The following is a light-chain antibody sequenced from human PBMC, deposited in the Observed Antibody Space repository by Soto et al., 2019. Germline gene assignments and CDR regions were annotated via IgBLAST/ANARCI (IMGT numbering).Light chain of an antibody. CDR2: EDS. J-gene: IGLJ1*01. CDR1: SSDVGGYNY. V-gene: IGLV2-14*01. Sequence: QSVLTQPASVSGSPGQSITISCTGTSSDVGGYNYVSWYQHHPGKAPKLVIYEDSNRPSGVSNRFSGFKSGNTASLTISGLQAEDEADYYCKSYTSSNTFVFGTGTKVTAL. CDR3: KSYTSSNTFV.